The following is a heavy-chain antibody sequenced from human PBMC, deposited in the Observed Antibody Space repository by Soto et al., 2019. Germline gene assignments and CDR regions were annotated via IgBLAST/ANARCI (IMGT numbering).Heavy chain of an antibody. D-gene: IGHD5-12*01. Sequence: GGSLRLSCAASGFTFSDYYMSWIRQAPGKGLEWVSYISSSGSTIYYADSVKGRFTISRDNAKNSLYLQRNNLRAEDTAVYYCAKDHHRYSGYDYVDYWGQGTLVTDSS. CDR3: AKDHHRYSGYDYVDY. CDR1: GFTFSDYY. V-gene: IGHV3-11*01. CDR2: ISSSGSTI. J-gene: IGHJ4*02.